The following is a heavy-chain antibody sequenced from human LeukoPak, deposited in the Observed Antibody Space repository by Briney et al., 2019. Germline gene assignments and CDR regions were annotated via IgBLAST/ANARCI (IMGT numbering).Heavy chain of an antibody. CDR2: INHSGST. V-gene: IGHV4-34*01. CDR1: GRSFSGYY. CDR3: ARLNGSSTTLFDY. J-gene: IGHJ4*02. D-gene: IGHD1-26*01. Sequence: SETLSLTCAVYGRSFSGYYWSWIRQPPGKGLEWIGEINHSGSTNYNPSLKSRVTISVDTSKNQFSLKLSSVTAADTAVYYCARLNGSSTTLFDYWGQGTLVTVSS.